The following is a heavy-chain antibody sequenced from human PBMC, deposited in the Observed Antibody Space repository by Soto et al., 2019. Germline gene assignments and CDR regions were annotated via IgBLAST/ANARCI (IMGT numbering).Heavy chain of an antibody. D-gene: IGHD2-2*01. J-gene: IGHJ5*02. V-gene: IGHV1-69*18. Sequence: QVQLVQSGPEVKKPGSSVKVSCKASGGSFRSDVFSWVRQSPGQGLEWMGRIIPIFGAANYAQKFQDRVTITAAEASSTVYMELSSLTSDDTAVYYCARAPGQDCSTTSCYHRGWFDPWGQGTLVTVSS. CDR2: IIPIFGAA. CDR3: ARAPGQDCSTTSCYHRGWFDP. CDR1: GGSFRSDV.